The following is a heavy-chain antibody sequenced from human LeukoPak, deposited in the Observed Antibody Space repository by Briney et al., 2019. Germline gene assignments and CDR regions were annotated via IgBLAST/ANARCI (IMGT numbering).Heavy chain of an antibody. CDR1: GGSISSYY. J-gene: IGHJ5*02. D-gene: IGHD3-16*01. Sequence: SETLSLTCTVSGGSISSYYWSWLRQPAGQGLEWFGRIYTSGSTNYNPSLKSRVTMSVDTSKNQFSLQLSSVTAADTAVYYCARRRKTRGIDPWGQGTLVTVCS. CDR3: ARRRKTRGIDP. CDR2: IYTSGST. V-gene: IGHV4-4*07.